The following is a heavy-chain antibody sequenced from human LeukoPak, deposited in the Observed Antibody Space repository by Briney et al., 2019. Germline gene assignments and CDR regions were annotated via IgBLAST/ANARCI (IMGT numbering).Heavy chain of an antibody. CDR2: INADGTIA. CDR3: ARELVSYGDYGY. V-gene: IGHV3-74*01. D-gene: IGHD4-17*01. CDR1: GFSFSGYW. J-gene: IGHJ4*02. Sequence: GGSLRLSCAAPGFSFSGYWMHWVRQAPGKGLVWVSRINADGTIATYADSVEGRFTISRDNAKNTLYLQMNSLRAEDTAVYYCARELVSYGDYGYWGQGTLVTVSS.